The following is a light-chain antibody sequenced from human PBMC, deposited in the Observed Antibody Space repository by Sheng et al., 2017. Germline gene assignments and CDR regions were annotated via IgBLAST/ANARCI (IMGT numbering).Light chain of an antibody. CDR3: QQSYSTPTDT. Sequence: DIQMTQSPSSLSASVGDRVTITCRASQSIGTYLNWYQXKPGKVPKLLIYAASSLQSGVPSRISGSGSGTDFTLTISSLQPEDFATYYCQQSYSTPTDTFGQGTKLEIK. CDR2: AAS. J-gene: IGKJ2*01. V-gene: IGKV1-39*01. CDR1: QSIGTY.